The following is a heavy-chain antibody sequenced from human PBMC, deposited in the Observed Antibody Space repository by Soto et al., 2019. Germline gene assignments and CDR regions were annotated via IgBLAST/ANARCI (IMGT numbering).Heavy chain of an antibody. CDR2: ISSTSSTK. CDR1: GFTFSSHA. D-gene: IGHD3-10*01. V-gene: IGHV3-48*02. J-gene: IGHJ6*02. Sequence: GGSLRLSCAGSGFTFSSHAMTWVRQAPGKGLEWVSFISSTSSTKDYADSVKGRFTISRDNAKNSVYLQMNSLRDGDTAVYYCARRITMVRGPYYYYGMDVWGQGTTVTVSS. CDR3: ARRITMVRGPYYYYGMDV.